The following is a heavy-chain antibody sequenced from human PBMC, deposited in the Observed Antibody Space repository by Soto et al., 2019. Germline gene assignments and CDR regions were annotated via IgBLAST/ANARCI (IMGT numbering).Heavy chain of an antibody. CDR3: ARDYDSSGYRNGAFDI. CDR1: GYTFTSYG. V-gene: IGHV1-18*01. Sequence: ASVKVSCKASGYTFTSYGISWVRQAPGQGLEWMGWISAYNGNTNYAQKLQGRVTMTTDTSTSTAYMELRSLRSDGTAVYYCARDYDSSGYRNGAFDIWGQGTLVTVSS. CDR2: ISAYNGNT. D-gene: IGHD3-22*01. J-gene: IGHJ3*02.